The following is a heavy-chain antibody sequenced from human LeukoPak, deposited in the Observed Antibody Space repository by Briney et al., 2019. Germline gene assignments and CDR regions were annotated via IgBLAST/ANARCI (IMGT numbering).Heavy chain of an antibody. CDR3: ARVAEAAAFDY. J-gene: IGHJ4*02. V-gene: IGHV3-20*04. CDR1: GFTFDDYV. D-gene: IGHD6-13*01. CDR2: ISWNGGST. Sequence: GGSLRLSCAASGFTFDDYVMNWVRQAPGKGLEWVSGISWNGGSTGYADSVKGRFTISRDNAKNSLYLQMNSLRAEDTAVYYCARVAEAAAFDYWGQGTLVTVSS.